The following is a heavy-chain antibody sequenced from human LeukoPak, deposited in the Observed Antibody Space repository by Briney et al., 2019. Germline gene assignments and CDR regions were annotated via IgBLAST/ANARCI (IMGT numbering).Heavy chain of an antibody. CDR1: GGSISSYY. V-gene: IGHV4-59*08. CDR3: ARGSRIAAAGHPFDY. CDR2: IYYSGST. D-gene: IGHD6-13*01. J-gene: IGHJ4*02. Sequence: PSETLSLTCTVSGGSISSYYWSWIRQPPGKGLEWIGYIYYSGSTNYNPSLKSRVTISVDTSKNQFSLKLSSVTAADTAVYYCARGSRIAAAGHPFDYWGQGTLVTVSS.